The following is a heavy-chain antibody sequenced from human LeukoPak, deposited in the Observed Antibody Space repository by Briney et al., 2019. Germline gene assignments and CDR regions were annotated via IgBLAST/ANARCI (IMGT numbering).Heavy chain of an antibody. D-gene: IGHD5-18*01. V-gene: IGHV3-15*01. J-gene: IGHJ4*02. CDR1: GFTFSNAW. CDR3: FAMVSFYSGIY. Sequence: GGSLRLSCAASGFTFSNAWMSWVRQAPGKGLEWVGRIKSKPSGETTDYAAPVKGRFTISRDDSKNTLYLQMNSLKTEDTAVYYCFAMVSFYSGIYRGQGTLVTVSS. CDR2: IKSKPSGETT.